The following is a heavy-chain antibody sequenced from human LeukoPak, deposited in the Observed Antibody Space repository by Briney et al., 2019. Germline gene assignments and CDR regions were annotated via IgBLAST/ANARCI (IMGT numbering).Heavy chain of an antibody. CDR1: GFTFSSYS. CDR2: ISSSSSYM. CDR3: ARRFGPMIVASFDY. J-gene: IGHJ4*02. D-gene: IGHD3-22*01. Sequence: GGSLRLSCAASGFTFSSYSMNWVRQAPGKGLEWVSSISSSSSYMYYADSVKGRFTISRDNAKNSLYLQMNSLRAEDTAVYYCARRFGPMIVASFDYWGQGTLVTVSS. V-gene: IGHV3-21*01.